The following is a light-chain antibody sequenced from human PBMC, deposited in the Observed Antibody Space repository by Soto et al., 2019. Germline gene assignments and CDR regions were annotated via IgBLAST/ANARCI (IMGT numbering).Light chain of an antibody. CDR1: SSDVGTYEY. V-gene: IGLV2-14*03. CDR3: SSYASNGDVL. Sequence: QSALTQPASVSGSPGQSITISCTGTSSDVGTYEYVSWYQHHPGKAPKLMIYDVSNRPSGVSXRFSGSKSGNTASLTISXXXAEDEXXXXCSSYASNGDVLFGGGTKLTVL. CDR2: DVS. J-gene: IGLJ2*01.